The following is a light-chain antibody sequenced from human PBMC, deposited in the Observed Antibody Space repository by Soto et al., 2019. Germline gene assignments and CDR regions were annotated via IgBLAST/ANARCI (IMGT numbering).Light chain of an antibody. J-gene: IGKJ1*01. V-gene: IGKV1-6*01. CDR2: AAS. CDR1: QGIRND. Sequence: AIQMTQWPSSLSASVGDRVSITCRSSQGIRNDLGWYQQKPGKAPKLLIYAASSLQSGVPSRFSGSGSGTDFTLTISSLQPEDFATYYCLQDYNYPRTFGQGTKVDIK. CDR3: LQDYNYPRT.